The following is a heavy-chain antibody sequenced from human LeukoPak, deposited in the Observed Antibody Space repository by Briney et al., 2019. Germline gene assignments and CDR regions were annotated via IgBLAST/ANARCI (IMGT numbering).Heavy chain of an antibody. CDR1: GSTFSSYW. V-gene: IGHV3-74*01. D-gene: IGHD5-18*01. Sequence: PGGSLRLSCAASGSTFSSYWMHWVRQAPGKGLVWVSLINNDGSTNYADSVKGRFTISRDNAKSTLFLQMNSLRPEDTAVYFCVMGRAYNHWGRGTMVTVSS. J-gene: IGHJ4*03. CDR3: VMGRAYNH. CDR2: INNDGST.